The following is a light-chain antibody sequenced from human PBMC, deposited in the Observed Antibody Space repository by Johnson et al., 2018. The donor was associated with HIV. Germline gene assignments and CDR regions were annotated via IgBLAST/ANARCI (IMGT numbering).Light chain of an antibody. J-gene: IGLJ1*01. CDR1: SSNIGNNY. Sequence: QSVLTQPPSVSAAPGQKVTISCYGSSSNIGNNYVSWYQQLPGTAPKLLIYENDKRPSGIPDRFSGSKSGTSATLGITGLQTGDEADYYCGAWDSSLSAHYVFGTGTKVTVL. CDR3: GAWDSSLSAHYV. V-gene: IGLV1-51*02. CDR2: END.